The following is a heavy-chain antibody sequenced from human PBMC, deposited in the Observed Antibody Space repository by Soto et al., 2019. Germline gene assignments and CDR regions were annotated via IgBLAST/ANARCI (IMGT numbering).Heavy chain of an antibody. CDR1: GYTFTGYY. V-gene: IGHV1-18*04. CDR2: ISAYNGNT. J-gene: IGHJ4*02. Sequence: GASVKVSCKASGYTFTGYYMHWVRQAPGQGLEWMGWISAYNGNTNYAQKLQGRVTMTTDTSTSTAYMELRSLRSDDTAVYYCAREYGDYGSYYFDYWGQGTLVTVSS. D-gene: IGHD4-17*01. CDR3: AREYGDYGSYYFDY.